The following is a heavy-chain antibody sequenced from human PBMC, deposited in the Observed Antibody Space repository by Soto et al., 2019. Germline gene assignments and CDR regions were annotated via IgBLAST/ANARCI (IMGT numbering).Heavy chain of an antibody. CDR3: VKGASGSYPKTYFDY. CDR1: GFTFSSYA. V-gene: IGHV3-64D*08. CDR2: ISSNGGST. D-gene: IGHD1-26*01. Sequence: GGSLRLSCSASGFTFSSYAMHWVRQAPGKGLEYVSAISSNGGSTYYADSVKGRFTISRDNSKNTLYLQMSSLRAEDTAVYYCVKGASGSYPKTYFDYWGQGTLVTVSS. J-gene: IGHJ4*02.